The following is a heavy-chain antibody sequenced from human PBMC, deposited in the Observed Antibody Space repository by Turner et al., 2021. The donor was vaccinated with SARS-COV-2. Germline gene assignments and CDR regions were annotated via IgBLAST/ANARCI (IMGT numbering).Heavy chain of an antibody. CDR1: GFTFISYG. D-gene: IGHD3-3*01. V-gene: IGHV3-33*01. J-gene: IGHJ4*02. Sequence: QVQLVDSGGGVVQPGRLLCLFCSASGFTFISYGMHWVRQAPGKGLEWVAVIWYDGSNKYYADSVKGRFTISRDNSKNTLYLQMNSLRAEDTAVYYCARERRFGVVNPYYFDYWGQGTLVTVSS. CDR3: ARERRFGVVNPYYFDY. CDR2: IWYDGSNK.